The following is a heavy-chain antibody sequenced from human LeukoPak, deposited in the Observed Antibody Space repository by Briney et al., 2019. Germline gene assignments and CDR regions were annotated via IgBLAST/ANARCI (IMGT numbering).Heavy chain of an antibody. CDR3: ARSGYSSSWNLGDYFDY. CDR1: GGSISSGGYS. Sequence: PSETLSLTCAVSGGSISSGGYSWSWIRQPPGKGLEWIGYIYHSGSTYYNPSLKSRVTISVDRSKNQFSLKLSSVTAADTAVYYCARSGYSSSWNLGDYFDYWGQGTLVTVSS. D-gene: IGHD6-13*01. V-gene: IGHV4-30-2*01. CDR2: IYHSGST. J-gene: IGHJ4*02.